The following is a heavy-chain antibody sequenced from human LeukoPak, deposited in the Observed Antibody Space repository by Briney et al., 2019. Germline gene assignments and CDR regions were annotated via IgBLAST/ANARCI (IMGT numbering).Heavy chain of an antibody. Sequence: GGSLRLSCAASGFTFSSYAMSWVRQAPGKGLEWVSAISGSGGSTYYADSVKGRFTISRDNSKNTLYPQMNSLRAEDTAVYYCAKDPTVGATEGYFDYWGQGTLVTVSS. D-gene: IGHD1-26*01. CDR2: ISGSGGST. J-gene: IGHJ4*02. CDR1: GFTFSSYA. V-gene: IGHV3-23*01. CDR3: AKDPTVGATEGYFDY.